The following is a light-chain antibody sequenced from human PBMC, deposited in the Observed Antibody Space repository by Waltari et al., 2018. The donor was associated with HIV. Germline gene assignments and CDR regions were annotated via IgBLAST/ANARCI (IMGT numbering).Light chain of an antibody. V-gene: IGLV7-46*01. Sequence: QAVVPQEPSLTVSPGGTVPLTCGSRPGTVPSGHYPYWFQQKPGQAPRTLIYDTSNKHSWTPARFSGSLLGGKAALTLSGAQPEDEAEYYCLLSYSGARPVVFGGGTKLTVL. CDR3: LLSYSGARPVV. CDR1: PGTVPSGHY. CDR2: DTS. J-gene: IGLJ2*01.